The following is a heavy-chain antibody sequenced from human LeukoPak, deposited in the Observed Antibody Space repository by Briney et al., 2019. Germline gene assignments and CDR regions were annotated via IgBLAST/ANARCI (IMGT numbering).Heavy chain of an antibody. J-gene: IGHJ1*01. V-gene: IGHV4-34*01. CDR1: GGSFSGYY. CDR2: INHSGST. CDR3: AVMAWELQHGYFQH. Sequence: PSETLSLTCAVYGGSFSGYYWSWIRQPPGKGLEWMGEINHSGSTNYNPSLKSRVTISVDTSKNQFSLKLSTVTAADTAVYYCAVMAWELQHGYFQHWGQGTLVTVSS. D-gene: IGHD1-26*01.